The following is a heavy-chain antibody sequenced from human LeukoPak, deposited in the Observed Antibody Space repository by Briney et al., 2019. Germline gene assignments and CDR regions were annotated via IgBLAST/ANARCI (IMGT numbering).Heavy chain of an antibody. CDR3: ARDSHYYDSSGYYLFDY. CDR1: GYTFTSYY. J-gene: IGHJ4*02. CDR2: ISAYNGNT. Sequence: ASVKVSCKASGYTFTSYYMHWVRQAPGQGLEWMGWISAYNGNTNYAQRLQGRVTMTTDTSTSTAYMELWSLRSDDTAVYYCARDSHYYDSSGYYLFDYWGQGTLVTVSS. V-gene: IGHV1-18*04. D-gene: IGHD3-22*01.